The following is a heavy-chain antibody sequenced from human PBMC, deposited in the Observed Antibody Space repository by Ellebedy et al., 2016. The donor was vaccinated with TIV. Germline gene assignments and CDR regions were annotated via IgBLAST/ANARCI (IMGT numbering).Heavy chain of an antibody. CDR2: INHSGST. CDR1: GGSFSGYY. V-gene: IGHV4-34*01. J-gene: IGHJ6*02. CDR3: ARENKVVTPGGDYYYYGMDV. D-gene: IGHD4-23*01. Sequence: SETLSLTCAVYGGSFSGYYWSWIRQPPGKGMEWIGEINHSGSTNYNPSLKSRVTVSVDTSKNQFSLKLSSVTAADTAVYYWARENKVVTPGGDYYYYGMDVWGQGTTVTVSS.